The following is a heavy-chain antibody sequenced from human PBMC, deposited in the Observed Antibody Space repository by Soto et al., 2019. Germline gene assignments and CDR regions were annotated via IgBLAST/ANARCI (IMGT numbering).Heavy chain of an antibody. Sequence: GGSLRLSCVASGLTFWRRAMSWVRQAPGGGLQWVSTITDTGGDAKYADSVRGRFVISRDNSKKTLYLQMTSLTAEDSAMYFCARGSTDSYPGSRIFDFWGRGTLVTVSS. V-gene: IGHV3-23*01. CDR2: ITDTGGDA. J-gene: IGHJ4*02. D-gene: IGHD3-10*01. CDR3: ARGSTDSYPGSRIFDF. CDR1: GLTFWRRA.